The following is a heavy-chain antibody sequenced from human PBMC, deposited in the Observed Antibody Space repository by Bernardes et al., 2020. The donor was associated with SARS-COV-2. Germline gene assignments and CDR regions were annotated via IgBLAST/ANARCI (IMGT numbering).Heavy chain of an antibody. CDR1: DYTFTNYW. Sequence: GGSLKIPCKGSDYTFTNYWIGWVRQMPGKGLEWMGIIYPGDSDTKYSPSFQGRVTISADKSVNTAYLQWSSLKASDTAIYYCARRRYGDFGVDVWGQGTTVTVSS. V-gene: IGHV5-51*01. CDR3: ARRRYGDFGVDV. CDR2: IYPGDSDT. J-gene: IGHJ6*02. D-gene: IGHD4-17*01.